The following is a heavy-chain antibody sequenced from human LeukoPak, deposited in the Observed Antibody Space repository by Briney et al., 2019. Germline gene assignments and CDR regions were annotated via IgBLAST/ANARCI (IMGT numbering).Heavy chain of an antibody. D-gene: IGHD1-26*01. Sequence: GRSLRLSCAASGFTFDDYAMHWVRQAPGKGLEWVSYINGGSSPIYYADSVKGRFTISRDNSKNTLYLQMNSLRAEDTAVYYCAKERSWELLVDYCGQGTLVTVSS. J-gene: IGHJ4*02. CDR2: INGGSSPI. CDR1: GFTFDDYA. CDR3: AKERSWELLVDY. V-gene: IGHV3-48*01.